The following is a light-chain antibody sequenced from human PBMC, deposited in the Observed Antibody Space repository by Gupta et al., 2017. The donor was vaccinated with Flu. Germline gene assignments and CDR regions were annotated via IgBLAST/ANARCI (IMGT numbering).Light chain of an antibody. V-gene: IGLV2-11*01. CDR2: DVS. Sequence: VTIACTGTSSDVGGYNYVSWYQQHPGKAPKLMIYDVSKRPSGVPDRFSGSKSGNTASLTISGLQAEDEADYYCCSYAGSYTSYVFGTGTKVTVL. CDR1: SSDVGGYNY. CDR3: CSYAGSYTSYV. J-gene: IGLJ1*01.